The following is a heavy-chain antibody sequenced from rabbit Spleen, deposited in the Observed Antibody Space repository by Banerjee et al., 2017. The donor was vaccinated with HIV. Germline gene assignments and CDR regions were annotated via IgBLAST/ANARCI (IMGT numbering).Heavy chain of an antibody. Sequence: QEQLEESGGDLVKPDGSLTLTCTASGFSFNVDYVMCWVRQAPGKGLEWIGCMNTYTTKTVYATWAKDPFTISKASSTTVTLQMTSLTAADTATYFCARGSATMTMVITGFYFDLWGQGTLVTVS. D-gene: IGHD2-1*01. CDR3: ARGSATMTMVITGFYFDL. V-gene: IGHV1S45*01. J-gene: IGHJ4*01. CDR1: GFSFNVDYV. CDR2: MNTYTTKT.